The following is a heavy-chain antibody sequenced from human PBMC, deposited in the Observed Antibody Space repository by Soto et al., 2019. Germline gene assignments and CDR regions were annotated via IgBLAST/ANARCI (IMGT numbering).Heavy chain of an antibody. CDR1: GFSLCTGRIG. V-gene: IGHV2-26*01. J-gene: IGHJ6*02. D-gene: IGHD2-8*02. CDR3: VRMNADSYQFYCAMDV. CDR2: IFSDNER. Sequence: SGPTLVNRTMTLTLTCTASGFSLCTGRIGVSWIRQPPGKALEWLAHIFSDNERSYSTSMPGRLTISKDLSGSEVVLSMTSLDPVDTGTYYCVRMNADSYQFYCAMDVWGQGTTVNVSS.